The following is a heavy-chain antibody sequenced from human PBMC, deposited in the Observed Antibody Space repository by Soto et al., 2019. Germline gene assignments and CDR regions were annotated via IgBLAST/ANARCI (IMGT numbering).Heavy chain of an antibody. Sequence: QVQLVQSGAEVKKPGSSVKVSCKASGGTFSSYAISWVRQAPGQGLEWMGGITRIFGTANYAQKFQGRVTITAYESTSTAYMERGIQRSEDTAVYYCARAGVGATPTYNWCDPWGQGTLVTVSS. J-gene: IGHJ5*02. V-gene: IGHV1-69*12. D-gene: IGHD1-26*01. CDR3: ARAGVGATPTYNWCDP. CDR1: GGTFSSYA. CDR2: ITRIFGTA.